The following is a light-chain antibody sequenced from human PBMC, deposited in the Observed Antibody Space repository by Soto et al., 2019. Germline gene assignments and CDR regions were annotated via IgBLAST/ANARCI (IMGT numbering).Light chain of an antibody. CDR2: DVS. J-gene: IGLJ1*01. CDR1: SSDIGAYIH. V-gene: IGLV2-14*03. Sequence: QSALTQPASVSGSPGQSIAVSCSETSSDIGAYIHVSWYQQHPGKAPKLMIYDVSNRPSGVSDRFSGSKSGNTASLTISGLQAEDEADYYCTSYTTSGTYVFGAGTKVTVL. CDR3: TSYTTSGTYV.